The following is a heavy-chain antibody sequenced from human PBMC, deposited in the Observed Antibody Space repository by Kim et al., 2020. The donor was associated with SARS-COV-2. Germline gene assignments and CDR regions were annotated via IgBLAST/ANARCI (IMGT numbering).Heavy chain of an antibody. D-gene: IGHD1-26*01. J-gene: IGHJ6*02. CDR3: ARASGSYYYYGMDV. V-gene: IGHV1-69*01. Sequence: AATSQGRVTLTADESTSTAYMELSSLRSEDTAVYYCARASGSYYYYGMDVWGQGTTVTVSS.